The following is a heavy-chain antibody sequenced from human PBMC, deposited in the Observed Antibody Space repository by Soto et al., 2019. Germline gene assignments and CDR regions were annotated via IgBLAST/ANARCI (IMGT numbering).Heavy chain of an antibody. Sequence: ASVKVSCKASGGTFSSYVISWVRQAPGQGPEWMGGIIPMYGTVNYAQNFQDRVTIVADTSTSTAYMELSSLRSEDTAVYYCARDLGGCSGGSCRYNWFDPWGQGTLVTVSS. CDR1: GGTFSSYV. CDR3: ARDLGGCSGGSCRYNWFDP. CDR2: IIPMYGTV. J-gene: IGHJ5*02. D-gene: IGHD2-15*01. V-gene: IGHV1-69*06.